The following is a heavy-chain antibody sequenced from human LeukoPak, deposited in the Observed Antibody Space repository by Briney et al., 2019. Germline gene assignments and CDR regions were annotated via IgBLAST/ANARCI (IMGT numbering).Heavy chain of an antibody. D-gene: IGHD4-17*01. V-gene: IGHV3-23*01. CDR2: ISGSGGST. CDR1: GFTFSSYA. J-gene: IGHJ6*02. Sequence: PGGPLRLSCAASGFTFSSYAMSWVRQAPGKGLEWVSAISGSGGSTYYADSVKGRFTISRDNSKNTLYLQMNSLRAEDTAVYYCAKDTYGDYGMDVWGQGTTVTVSS. CDR3: AKDTYGDYGMDV.